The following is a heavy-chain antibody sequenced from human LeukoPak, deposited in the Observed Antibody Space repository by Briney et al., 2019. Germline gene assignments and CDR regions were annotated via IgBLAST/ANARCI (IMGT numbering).Heavy chain of an antibody. J-gene: IGHJ4*02. CDR2: MNPNSGNT. V-gene: IGHV1-8*01. D-gene: IGHD3-22*01. CDR1: GYTFTSYD. CDR3: ARGKRGYYDSSGYCYAY. Sequence: GASVKVSCKASGYTFTSYDINWVRQATGQGLEWMGWMNPNSGNTGYAQKFQGRVTMTRNTSISTAYMELSSLRSEDTAVYYCARGKRGYYDSSGYCYAYWGQGTLVTVSS.